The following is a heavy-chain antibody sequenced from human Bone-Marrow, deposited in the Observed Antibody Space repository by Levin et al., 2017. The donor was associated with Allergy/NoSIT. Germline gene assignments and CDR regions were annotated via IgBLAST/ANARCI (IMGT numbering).Heavy chain of an antibody. CDR2: IIPIFGTA. Sequence: SVKVSCKASGGTFSSYAISWVRQAPGQGLEWMGGIIPIFGTANYAQKFQGRVTITADESTSTAYMELSSLRSEDTAVYYCARVNGYCISTSCYGGSWFDPWGQGTLVTVSS. J-gene: IGHJ5*02. V-gene: IGHV1-69*13. D-gene: IGHD2-2*01. CDR3: ARVNGYCISTSCYGGSWFDP. CDR1: GGTFSSYA.